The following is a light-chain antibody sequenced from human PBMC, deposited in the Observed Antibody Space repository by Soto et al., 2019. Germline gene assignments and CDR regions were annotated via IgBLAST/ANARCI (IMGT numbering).Light chain of an antibody. CDR1: QSVNSN. CDR3: QQYSDWLTWT. J-gene: IGKJ1*01. Sequence: EIVMTQSPATLSVSPGERATLSCRASQSVNSNLAWYQQKPGQAPRLLIYDASARATGIPARFSGSGSGTEFTLTISSLQSEDFAVYYCQQYSDWLTWTFGQGTKVDIK. V-gene: IGKV3-15*01. CDR2: DAS.